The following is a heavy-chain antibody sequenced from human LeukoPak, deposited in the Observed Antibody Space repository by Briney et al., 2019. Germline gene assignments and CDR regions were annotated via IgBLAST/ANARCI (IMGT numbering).Heavy chain of an antibody. J-gene: IGHJ4*02. CDR3: ARDRYSDSSGLFDY. CDR1: GGSISSYY. D-gene: IGHD3-22*01. Sequence: SETLSLTCTVSGGSISSYYWSWLRQPPGKGLEWIGYIYYSGSTTSNPSLKSRVTISVDTSKNQFSLKLSSLTAADTAVYYCARDRYSDSSGLFDYWGQGTLVIVSS. CDR2: IYYSGST. V-gene: IGHV4-59*01.